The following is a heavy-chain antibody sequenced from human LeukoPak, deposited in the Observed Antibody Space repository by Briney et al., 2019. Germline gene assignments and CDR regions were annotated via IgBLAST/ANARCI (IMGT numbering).Heavy chain of an antibody. CDR3: ARGVDYYDSSGYRCWFDP. CDR2: IIPIFGTA. Sequence: ASVKVSCKASNYTFTSHDISWVRQAPGQGLEWMGGIIPIFGTANYAQKVQGRVTITADKSTSTAYMELSSLRSEDTAVYYCARGVDYYDSSGYRCWFDPWGQGTLVTVSS. V-gene: IGHV1-69*06. D-gene: IGHD3-22*01. J-gene: IGHJ5*02. CDR1: NYTFTSHD.